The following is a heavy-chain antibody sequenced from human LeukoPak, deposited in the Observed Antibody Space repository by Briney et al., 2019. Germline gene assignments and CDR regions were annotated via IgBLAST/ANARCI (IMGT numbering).Heavy chain of an antibody. CDR3: ARAKKTTATTDY. CDR1: GYSFTDYY. J-gene: IGHJ4*02. D-gene: IGHD4-17*01. CDR2: INPNSGGT. Sequence: GASVKVSCKTSGYSFTDYYMHWVRQAPGQGLEWMGWINPNSGGTNYAQKFQGRVTMTRDTSISTAYMELSRLRSDDTAVYYCARAKKTTATTDYWGQGTLVTVSS. V-gene: IGHV1-2*02.